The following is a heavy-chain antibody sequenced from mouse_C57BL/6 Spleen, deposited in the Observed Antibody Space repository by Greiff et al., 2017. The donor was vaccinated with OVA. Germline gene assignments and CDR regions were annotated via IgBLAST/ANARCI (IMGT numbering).Heavy chain of an antibody. Sequence: EVQLVESEGGLVQPGSSMKLSCTASGFTFSDYYMAWVRQVPEKGLEWVANINYDGSSTYYLDSLKSRFIISRDNAKNILYLQMSSLKSEDTATYYCARVGDYDGDAMDYWGQGTSVTVSS. J-gene: IGHJ4*01. CDR2: INYDGSST. CDR3: ARVGDYDGDAMDY. CDR1: GFTFSDYY. V-gene: IGHV5-16*01. D-gene: IGHD2-4*01.